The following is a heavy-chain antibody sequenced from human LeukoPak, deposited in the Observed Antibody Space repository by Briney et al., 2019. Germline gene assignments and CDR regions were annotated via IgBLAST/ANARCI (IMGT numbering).Heavy chain of an antibody. CDR3: ARVGCSSTSCPTTY. Sequence: PGRSLRLSCIASGFTLGDSAMSWFRQAPGKGLEWVSGISWNSGSIGYADSVEGRFTISRDNAKNSLYLQMNSLRAEDTAVYYCARVGCSSTSCPTTYWGQGTLVTVSS. CDR2: ISWNSGSI. V-gene: IGHV3-20*04. D-gene: IGHD2-2*01. CDR1: GFTLGDSA. J-gene: IGHJ4*02.